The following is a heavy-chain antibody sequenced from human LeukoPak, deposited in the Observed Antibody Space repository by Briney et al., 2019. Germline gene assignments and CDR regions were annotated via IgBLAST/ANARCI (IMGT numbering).Heavy chain of an antibody. V-gene: IGHV3-74*01. Sequence: GGSLRLSCAASGFTFSSSWIHWIRQAPGKGLVWVSRMNSDGSTTDYADSVKGRFTISRDNAKNTLYLQMSSLRAEDTAVYYCARGGESVGIFDFWGQGTLVTVSS. CDR1: GFTFSSSW. D-gene: IGHD2-21*01. CDR2: MNSDGSTT. CDR3: ARGGESVGIFDF. J-gene: IGHJ4*02.